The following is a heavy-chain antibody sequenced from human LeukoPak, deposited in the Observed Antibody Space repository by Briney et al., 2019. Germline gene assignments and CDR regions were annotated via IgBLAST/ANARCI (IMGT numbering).Heavy chain of an antibody. D-gene: IGHD4-23*01. J-gene: IGHJ5*02. V-gene: IGHV4-39*07. CDR3: ARERSSSGGHNWFDP. Sequence: SETLSLTCTVSGGYIITSGHYWGWIPQPPGKGLEWIRSVYYTGVTSTNPFFRSRMSISVDTSKNQFSLNLTSVTAADAAVYYCARERSSSGGHNWFDPWGQGTLVTVSS. CDR2: VYYTGVT. CDR1: GGYIITSGHY.